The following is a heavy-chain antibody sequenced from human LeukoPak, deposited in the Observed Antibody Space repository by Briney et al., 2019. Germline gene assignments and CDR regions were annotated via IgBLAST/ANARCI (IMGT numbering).Heavy chain of an antibody. V-gene: IGHV4-59*01. CDR3: ARGGGASPLEWLSY. CDR2: IYYSGST. CDR1: SRSTGTNY. D-gene: IGHD3-3*01. J-gene: IGHJ4*02. Sequence: PSETMSLTSTLASRSTGTNYRGWIRQPPGKGLEWIGYIYYSGSTNYNPSLKSRVTISVDTSKNQFSLKLSSVTGVDTAVYYCARGGGASPLEWLSYWGQGTLVTVSS.